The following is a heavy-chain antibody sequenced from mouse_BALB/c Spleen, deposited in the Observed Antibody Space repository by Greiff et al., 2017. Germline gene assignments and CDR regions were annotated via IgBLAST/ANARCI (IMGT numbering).Heavy chain of an antibody. CDR3: ARYGGAMDY. V-gene: IGHV5-9*03. J-gene: IGHJ4*01. CDR1: GFTFSSYT. Sequence: EVKLVESGGGLVKPGGSLKLSCAASGFTFSSYTMSWVRQTPEKRLEWVATISSGGGNTYYPDSVKGRFTISRDNAKNNLYLQMSSLRSEDTALYYCARYGGAMDYWGQGTSVTVSS. CDR2: ISSGGGNT.